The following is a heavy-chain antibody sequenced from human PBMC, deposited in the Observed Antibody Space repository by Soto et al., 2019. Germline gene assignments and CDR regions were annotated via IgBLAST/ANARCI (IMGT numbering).Heavy chain of an antibody. D-gene: IGHD2-15*01. CDR2: IYYSGST. CDR1: GGSISSSSYY. CDR3: ARQRGVGYCSGGSCPPGPNWFDP. J-gene: IGHJ5*02. Sequence: QLQLQESGPGLVKPSETLSLTCTVSGGSISSSSYYWGWIRQPPGKGLEWIGSIYYSGSTYYNPSLKSRVTISVDTSKNQFSLKLSSVTAADTAVYYCARQRGVGYCSGGSCPPGPNWFDPWGQGTLVTVSS. V-gene: IGHV4-39*01.